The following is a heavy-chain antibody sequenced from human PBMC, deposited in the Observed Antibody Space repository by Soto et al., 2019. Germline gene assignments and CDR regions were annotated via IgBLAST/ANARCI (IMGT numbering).Heavy chain of an antibody. CDR1: GFSLSSSGVS. CDR3: AHRGRCSGGTCYSNDAFDI. CDR2: IYWDDDK. V-gene: IGHV2-5*02. J-gene: IGHJ3*02. D-gene: IGHD2-15*01. Sequence: QITLKESGPTLVKPTQTLTMTCTFSGFSLSSSGVSVGWIRQPPGKALEWLALIYWDDDKRYSPSLNGRLTLTKYTSKNRGVLTRTNVGPVDTATYYCAHRGRCSGGTCYSNDAFDIWGQGTMVTVSS.